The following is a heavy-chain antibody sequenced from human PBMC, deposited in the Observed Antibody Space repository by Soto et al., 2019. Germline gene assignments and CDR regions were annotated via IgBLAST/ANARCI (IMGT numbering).Heavy chain of an antibody. V-gene: IGHV3-48*03. J-gene: IGHJ4*02. CDR3: ASGIVPDY. D-gene: IGHD1-26*01. CDR2: ITTTGSTK. Sequence: WGSLRLSCAASGLTFSNYEMTWVRQAPGKGLEWVSYITTTGSTKYYADSVKGRFTISRDNAKKSVYLQMNSLRAEDTAVYYCASGIVPDYWGKGTLVTVSS. CDR1: GLTFSNYE.